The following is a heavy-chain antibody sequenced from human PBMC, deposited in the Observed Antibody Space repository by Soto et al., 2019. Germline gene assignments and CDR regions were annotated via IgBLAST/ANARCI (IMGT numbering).Heavy chain of an antibody. CDR1: GFTFNAYS. V-gene: IGHV3-23*01. Sequence: DVQLLESGGRLVQPGGSLRLSCAASGFTFNAYSLSWVRQAPGKGLEWVSAISTTGGSTYYADSVKGRFTISRDNSQNTLSLQMSSLRAEDTAVDYCARPDGATYNFRYWGQGTLVTVSS. J-gene: IGHJ4*02. CDR2: ISTTGGST. D-gene: IGHD1-1*01. CDR3: ARPDGATYNFRY.